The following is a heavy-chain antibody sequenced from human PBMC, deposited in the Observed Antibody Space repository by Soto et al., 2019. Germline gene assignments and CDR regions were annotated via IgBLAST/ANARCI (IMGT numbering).Heavy chain of an antibody. CDR3: ARAPNWFDP. Sequence: SETLSLTCPVYGGSFSGYYWSWLSQPPGKGLEWIGEINHSGRTNYHPSLKSRVTISVDTSKNQFPLKLSSVTAADTAVYYCARAPNWFDPWGQGTLVTVP. J-gene: IGHJ5*02. CDR2: INHSGRT. CDR1: GGSFSGYY. V-gene: IGHV4-34*01.